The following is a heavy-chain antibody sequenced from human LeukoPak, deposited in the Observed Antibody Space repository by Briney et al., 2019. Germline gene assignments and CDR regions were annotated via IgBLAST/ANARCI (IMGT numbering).Heavy chain of an antibody. D-gene: IGHD2-2*01. V-gene: IGHV4-34*01. CDR3: ARELTDCSSTSCYRYFDL. J-gene: IGHJ2*01. CDR1: GGSITGYY. Sequence: SETLSLTCAVYGGSITGYYWSWIRQTPGRGLEWVGEIHYTGATSYNPSLKSRATISTDTSKNQFSLRLSSVTAADTAVYYCARELTDCSSTSCYRYFDLWGRGTLVTVSS. CDR2: IHYTGAT.